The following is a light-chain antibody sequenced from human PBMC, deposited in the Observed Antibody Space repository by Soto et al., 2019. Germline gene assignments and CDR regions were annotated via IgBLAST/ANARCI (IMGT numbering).Light chain of an antibody. Sequence: QSALTQPASVSGSPGQSITISCTGTSSDVGSYNLVSWYQHHPGKAPKLMIYEGSERPSGISNRLSGSKSGNTASLTISGLQAEDEADYYCCSYAGSTTVVFGGGTKVTVL. CDR1: SSDVGSYNL. J-gene: IGLJ2*01. CDR3: CSYAGSTTVV. CDR2: EGS. V-gene: IGLV2-23*01.